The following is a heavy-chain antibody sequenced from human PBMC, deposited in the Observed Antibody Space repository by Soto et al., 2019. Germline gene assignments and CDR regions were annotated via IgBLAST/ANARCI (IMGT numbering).Heavy chain of an antibody. CDR3: ARAMYYYGSGTPPPDY. J-gene: IGHJ4*02. D-gene: IGHD3-10*01. V-gene: IGHV1-69*02. Sequence: QVQLVQSGAEVKKPGSSVKVSCKASGGTFSSYTISWVRQAPGQGLEWMGRIIPILGIANYAQKFQGRVTITADNSTSTAYMELSSLRSEDTAVYYCARAMYYYGSGTPPPDYWGQGTLVTVSS. CDR1: GGTFSSYT. CDR2: IIPILGIA.